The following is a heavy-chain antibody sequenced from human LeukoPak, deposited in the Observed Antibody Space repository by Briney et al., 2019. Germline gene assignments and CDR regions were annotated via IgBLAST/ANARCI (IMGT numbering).Heavy chain of an antibody. CDR3: ARVDRYYYDSSGYYVKYFQH. CDR1: GGSMSSYY. Sequence: SETLSLTCAVSGGSMSSYYWSWIRQPPGKGLEWIGYIYYSGSTNYNPSLKSRVTISLDTSKNQFSLKLSSVTAADTAVYYCARVDRYYYDSSGYYVKYFQHWGQGTLVTVSS. D-gene: IGHD3-22*01. J-gene: IGHJ1*01. V-gene: IGHV4-59*01. CDR2: IYYSGST.